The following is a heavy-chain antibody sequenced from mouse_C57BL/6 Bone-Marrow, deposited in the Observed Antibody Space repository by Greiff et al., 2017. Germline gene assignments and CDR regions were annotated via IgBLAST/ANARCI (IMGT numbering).Heavy chain of an antibody. CDR1: GYTFPSYT. D-gene: IGHD2-2*01. V-gene: IGHV1-4*01. J-gene: IGHJ1*03. CDR3: ARRGLRRGWYFDV. Sequence: VQLQQSGAELARPGASVKMSCKASGYTFPSYTMHWVKQRPGQGLEWIGYINPSSGYTTYNQKFKDKATLTADKSSSTAYMQLSSLTSEDSAVYYCARRGLRRGWYFDVWGTGTTVTVSS. CDR2: INPSSGYT.